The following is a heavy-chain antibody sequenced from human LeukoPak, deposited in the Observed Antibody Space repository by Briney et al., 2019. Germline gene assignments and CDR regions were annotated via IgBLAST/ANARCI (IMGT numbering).Heavy chain of an antibody. CDR3: AKSNGYGLIDI. CDR2: IHHTGST. J-gene: IGHJ3*02. Sequence: SETLSLTCTVSGYSISSGYYWGWIRQPPGKGLEWIGNIHHTGSTYNNPSLKSRVTISVDTSENQFSLKLNSVTAADTAVYYCAKSNGYGLIDIWGQGTMVTVSS. V-gene: IGHV4-38-2*02. CDR1: GYSISSGYY. D-gene: IGHD3-10*01.